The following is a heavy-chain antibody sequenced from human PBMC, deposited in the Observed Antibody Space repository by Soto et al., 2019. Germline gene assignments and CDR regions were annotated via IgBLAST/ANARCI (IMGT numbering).Heavy chain of an antibody. J-gene: IGHJ4*02. CDR2: INAGNGNT. CDR1: GYTFTSYA. Sequence: VQLVQSGAEVKKPGASVKVSCKASGYTFTSYAMHWVRQAPGQRLEWMGWINAGNGNTKYSQKFQGRVTITRDTSASTAYMELSSLRSEDTAVYYCASPLVYYDSSGYPPAYYWGQGTLVTVSS. CDR3: ASPLVYYDSSGYPPAYY. V-gene: IGHV1-3*01. D-gene: IGHD3-22*01.